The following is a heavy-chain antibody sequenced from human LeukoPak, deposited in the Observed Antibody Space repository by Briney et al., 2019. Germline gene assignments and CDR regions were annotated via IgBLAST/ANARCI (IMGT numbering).Heavy chain of an antibody. CDR1: GFLFTSYW. V-gene: IGHV5-51*01. Sequence: GAALQISWQGSGFLFTSYWIGWVRPLPGKGLEWMGIIYPGDSDTRYSPSFQGQVSISPDKSASTAYLQWSSLKASDTAMYYCARLTAVAGPIDYWGQGTLVTVSS. D-gene: IGHD6-19*01. CDR2: IYPGDSDT. J-gene: IGHJ4*02. CDR3: ARLTAVAGPIDY.